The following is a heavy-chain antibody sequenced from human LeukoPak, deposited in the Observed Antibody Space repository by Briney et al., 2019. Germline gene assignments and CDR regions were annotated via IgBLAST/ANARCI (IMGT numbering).Heavy chain of an antibody. J-gene: IGHJ5*02. Sequence: GSLRLSCAASGFTFSSYAMSWVRQAPGKGLEWVSSLSGSGTNTYYADSVKGRFTISRDNSKNTLSLQMNSLRVDDSAVYYCAKGGDYGVVVPAAISSWGQGTLVTVSS. CDR2: LSGSGTNT. D-gene: IGHD2-2*01. V-gene: IGHV3-23*01. CDR3: AKGGDYGVVVPAAISS. CDR1: GFTFSSYA.